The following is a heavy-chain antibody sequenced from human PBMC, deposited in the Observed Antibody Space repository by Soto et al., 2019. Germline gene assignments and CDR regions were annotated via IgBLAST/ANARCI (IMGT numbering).Heavy chain of an antibody. J-gene: IGHJ6*02. V-gene: IGHV1-69*12. Sequence: QVQLVQSGAEVKKPGSSVKVSCKASGGTFSSYAISWVRQAPGQGLEWMGGIIPIFGTADYAQKFQGRVTITADESTSTAYMELTGLRSEDTAVYYCAAHFHWGPSNYGYGMDVWGQGTTVTVSS. CDR1: GGTFSSYA. CDR3: AAHFHWGPSNYGYGMDV. CDR2: IIPIFGTA. D-gene: IGHD7-27*01.